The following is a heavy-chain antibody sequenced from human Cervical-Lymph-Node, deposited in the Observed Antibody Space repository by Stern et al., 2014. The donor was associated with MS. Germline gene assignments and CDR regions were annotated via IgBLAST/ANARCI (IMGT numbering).Heavy chain of an antibody. J-gene: IGHJ3*02. CDR1: GFTFSTHA. CDR2: ISYDGNNK. Sequence: QVQLVQSGGGVVQPGRSLRLSCAGSGFTFSTHAMHWVRQAPGKGLEWVAIISYDGNNKYYAGSVKGRFTISRDNPKSTLYLQMNSLRAEDTAIYYCARGDAWGAFDIWGQGTMVTVSS. D-gene: IGHD5-24*01. CDR3: ARGDAWGAFDI. V-gene: IGHV3-30-3*01.